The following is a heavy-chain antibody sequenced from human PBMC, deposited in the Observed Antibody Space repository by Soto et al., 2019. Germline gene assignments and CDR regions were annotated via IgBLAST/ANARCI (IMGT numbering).Heavy chain of an antibody. V-gene: IGHV4-31*03. CDR1: GGSISGGGNY. Sequence: SETLSLTCTVSGGSISGGGNYWSWIRQHPGKGLEWIGYIYYTGTTYYNPSLRGRVTMSLDTSKNQFSLKLRYVNAADTAVYYCAKDYYGSGRGGHWFDPWGQGTLVTSPQ. J-gene: IGHJ5*02. D-gene: IGHD3-10*01. CDR2: IYYTGTT. CDR3: AKDYYGSGRGGHWFDP.